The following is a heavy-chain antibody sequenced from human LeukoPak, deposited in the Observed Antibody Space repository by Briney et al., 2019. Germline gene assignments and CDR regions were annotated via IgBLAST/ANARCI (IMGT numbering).Heavy chain of an antibody. CDR3: ARGAVLRYFDWLFPFDY. CDR1: GGSFSGYY. J-gene: IGHJ4*02. Sequence: SETLSLTCAVYGGSFSGYYWSWIRQPPGKGLEWIGEINHSGNTNYNPSLKSRVTISVDTSKNQFSLKLSSVTAADTAVYYCARGAVLRYFDWLFPFDYWGQGTLVTVSS. D-gene: IGHD3-9*01. V-gene: IGHV4-34*01. CDR2: INHSGNT.